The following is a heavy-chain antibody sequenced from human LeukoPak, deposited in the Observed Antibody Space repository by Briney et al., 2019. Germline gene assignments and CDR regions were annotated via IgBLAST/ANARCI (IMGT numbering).Heavy chain of an antibody. CDR3: AKGDVEMATIIDY. V-gene: IGHV3-9*01. CDR2: ISWNSGSI. J-gene: IGHJ4*02. Sequence: GGSLRLSCAASGFTFDDYAMHWVRHAPGKGLEWVSGISWNSGSIGYADSVKGRFTISRDNAKNSLYLQMNSLRAEDTALYYCAKGDVEMATIIDYWGQGTLVTVSS. CDR1: GFTFDDYA. D-gene: IGHD5-24*01.